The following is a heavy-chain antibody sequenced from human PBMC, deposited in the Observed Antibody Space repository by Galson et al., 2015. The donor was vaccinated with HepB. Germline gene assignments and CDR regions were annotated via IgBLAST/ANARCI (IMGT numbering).Heavy chain of an antibody. CDR1: GFTFSSYG. J-gene: IGHJ1*01. CDR3: ATPSSWYHRQYFQH. V-gene: IGHV3-30*03. Sequence: SLRLSCAASGFTFSSYGMHWVRQAPGKGLEWVAVISYDGSNRYYADSVKGRFTISRDNAKNSLYLQMNSLRAEDTAVYYCATPSSWYHRQYFQHWGQGTLVTVSS. D-gene: IGHD6-13*01. CDR2: ISYDGSNR.